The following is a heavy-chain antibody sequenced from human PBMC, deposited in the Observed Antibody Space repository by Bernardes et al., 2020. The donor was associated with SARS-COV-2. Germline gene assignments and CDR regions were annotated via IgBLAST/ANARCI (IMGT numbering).Heavy chain of an antibody. Sequence: ASVKVSCKASGYTFTGYYMHWVRQAPGQGLEWMGWINPNSGGTNYAQKFQGRVTMTRDTSISTAYMDLSGLRSDDTAVYYCALPPTNYDRYGMDVWGQGTTVTVSS. CDR2: INPNSGGT. V-gene: IGHV1-2*02. D-gene: IGHD3-22*01. J-gene: IGHJ6*02. CDR3: ALPPTNYDRYGMDV. CDR1: GYTFTGYY.